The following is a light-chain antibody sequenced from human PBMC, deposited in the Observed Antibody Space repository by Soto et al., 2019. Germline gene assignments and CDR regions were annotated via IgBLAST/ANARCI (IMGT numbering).Light chain of an antibody. CDR2: GAS. Sequence: EIVMTQSPVILSVSPGDSVTLYCRASQSVSSYVAWYQQKPGQAPRLLIFGASIKATGIPARFSGSGSGTDFTLTISSLQSEDFAVYYCQQYEAWPRTFGQGTKVDIK. V-gene: IGKV3D-15*01. CDR3: QQYEAWPRT. J-gene: IGKJ1*01. CDR1: QSVSSY.